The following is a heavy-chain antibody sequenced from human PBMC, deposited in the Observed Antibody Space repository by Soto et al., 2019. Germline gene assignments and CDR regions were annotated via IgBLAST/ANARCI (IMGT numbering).Heavy chain of an antibody. Sequence: QVQLVQSGAEVRRPGSSVKVSCKASGDTFNTINWIRQAPGQGLEWMGRISPTLEIANYAQKFQERIKITADKSMSTVYKELSSLRSDDTAVHYCARSRGVDSAPLDYWGQGTLVTISS. D-gene: IGHD2-15*01. V-gene: IGHV1-69*02. CDR2: ISPTLEIA. CDR3: ARSRGVDSAPLDY. J-gene: IGHJ4*02. CDR1: GDTFNT.